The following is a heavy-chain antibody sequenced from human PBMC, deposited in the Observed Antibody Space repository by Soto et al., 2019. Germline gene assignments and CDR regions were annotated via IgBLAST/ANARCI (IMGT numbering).Heavy chain of an antibody. V-gene: IGHV3-23*01. CDR3: AKAFGAYYDFWSGHDAFDI. Sequence: GGSLRLSCAASGFTFSSYAMSWVRQAPGKGLEWVSAISGSGGSTYYADSVKGRFTISRDNSKNTLYLQMNSLRAEDTAVYYCAKAFGAYYDFWSGHDAFDIWGQGTMVTVSS. CDR1: GFTFSSYA. D-gene: IGHD3-3*01. J-gene: IGHJ3*02. CDR2: ISGSGGST.